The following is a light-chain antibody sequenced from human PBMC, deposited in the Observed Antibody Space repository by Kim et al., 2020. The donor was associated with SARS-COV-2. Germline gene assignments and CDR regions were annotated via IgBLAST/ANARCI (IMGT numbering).Light chain of an antibody. V-gene: IGKV3-20*01. CDR1: QSVSSSY. J-gene: IGKJ1*01. Sequence: SPGERAPLACRASQSVSSSYLAWYQQKPGQAPRLLIYGASSRATGIPDRFSGSGSGTDFTLTISRLEPEDFAVYYCQQYGSSPWTFGQGTKV. CDR2: GAS. CDR3: QQYGSSPWT.